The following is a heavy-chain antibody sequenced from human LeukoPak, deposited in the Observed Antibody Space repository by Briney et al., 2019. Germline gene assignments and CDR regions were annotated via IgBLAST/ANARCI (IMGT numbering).Heavy chain of an antibody. J-gene: IGHJ3*02. CDR3: AKDAPGLWFGEFAINDAFDI. D-gene: IGHD3-10*01. Sequence: GGSLRLSCAASGFTFSDYYMSWIRQAPGKGLEWVSAISGSGGSTYYADSVKGRFTISRDNSKNTLYLQMNSLRAEDTAVYYCAKDAPGLWFGEFAINDAFDIWGQGTMVTVSS. CDR2: ISGSGGST. V-gene: IGHV3-23*01. CDR1: GFTFSDYY.